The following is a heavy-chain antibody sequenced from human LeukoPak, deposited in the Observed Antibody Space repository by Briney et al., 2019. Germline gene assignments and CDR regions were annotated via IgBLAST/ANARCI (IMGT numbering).Heavy chain of an antibody. CDR2: INPSGGST. D-gene: IGHD6-19*01. V-gene: IGHV1-46*01. J-gene: IGHJ5*02. CDR1: GYTFTSYY. CDR3: ARDVGITVADSFDP. Sequence: ASVKVSCKASGYTFTSYYMLWVRQAPGQGLEWMGIINPSGGSTSYAQKFQGRVSMTTDTSTSTAYMELRGLRSDDTAMYYCARDVGITVADSFDPWGQGTLVTVSS.